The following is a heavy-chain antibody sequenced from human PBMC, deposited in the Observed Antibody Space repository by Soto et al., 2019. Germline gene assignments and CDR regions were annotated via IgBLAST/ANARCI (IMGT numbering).Heavy chain of an antibody. CDR1: GYSISSGYY. V-gene: IGHV4-38-2*01. CDR2: IYHSGST. D-gene: IGHD3-3*01. Sequence: SETLSLTCAVSGYSISSGYYWGWIRQPPGKGLEWIGSIYHSGSTYYNPSLKSRVTISVDTSKNQFPLKLSSVTAADTAVYYCAGRLYYDFWSGYYTGHYFDYWGQGTLVTVSS. CDR3: AGRLYYDFWSGYYTGHYFDY. J-gene: IGHJ4*02.